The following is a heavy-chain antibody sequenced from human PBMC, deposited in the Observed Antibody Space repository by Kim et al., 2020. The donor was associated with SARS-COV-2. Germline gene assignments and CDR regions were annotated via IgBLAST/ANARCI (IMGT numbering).Heavy chain of an antibody. CDR2: IKQDGSLK. V-gene: IGHV3-7*01. CDR3: VSKSTG. J-gene: IGHJ4*02. CDR1: GFTFSNYW. Sequence: GGSLRLSCAASGFTFSNYWMTWVRQAPGKGLEWVANIKQDGSLKYYVNSVRGRFTVSRDNAKNSLYLQMNSLRVEDTGIYYYVSKSTGWGQGTLVTVSS.